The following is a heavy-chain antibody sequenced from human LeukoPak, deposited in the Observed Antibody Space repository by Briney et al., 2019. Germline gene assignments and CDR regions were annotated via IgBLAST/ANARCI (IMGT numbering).Heavy chain of an antibody. CDR2: VRSKANSYAT. CDR1: GFTFSGSA. CDR3: TSGILTGYSSDY. V-gene: IGHV3-73*01. Sequence: GGSLKLSCAASGFTFSGSAMHWVRQASGKGLEWVGRVRSKANSYATAYAVSVKGRFTISRDDSKNTAYLQMNSLKTEDTAVYYCTSGILTGYSSDYWGQGTLVTVSS. D-gene: IGHD3-9*01. J-gene: IGHJ4*02.